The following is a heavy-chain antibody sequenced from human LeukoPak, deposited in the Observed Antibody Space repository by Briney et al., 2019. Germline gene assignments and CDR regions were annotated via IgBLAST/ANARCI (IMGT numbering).Heavy chain of an antibody. Sequence: ASVKVSCKASGGTFSSYAISWVRQAPGQGLEWMGGIIPIFGTANYAQKFQGRVTITADESTSTAYMELSSLRSEDTAVYYCARTNNWNYFQYFDYWGQGTLVAVSS. CDR3: ARTNNWNYFQYFDY. J-gene: IGHJ4*02. CDR2: IIPIFGTA. D-gene: IGHD1-7*01. V-gene: IGHV1-69*13. CDR1: GGTFSSYA.